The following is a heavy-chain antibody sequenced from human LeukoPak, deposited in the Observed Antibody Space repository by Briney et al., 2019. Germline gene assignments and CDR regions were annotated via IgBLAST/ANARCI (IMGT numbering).Heavy chain of an antibody. CDR3: ARKPPSITIFGSTPAWFDP. V-gene: IGHV4-34*01. CDR1: GGSFSGYY. CDR2: INHSGST. J-gene: IGHJ5*02. D-gene: IGHD3-3*01. Sequence: SETLSLTCAVYGGSFSGYYWSWIRQPPGKGLEWIGEINHSGSTNYNPSLKSRVTISVDTSKNQFSLKLSSVTAADTAVYYCARKPPSITIFGSTPAWFDPWGQGTLVTVSS.